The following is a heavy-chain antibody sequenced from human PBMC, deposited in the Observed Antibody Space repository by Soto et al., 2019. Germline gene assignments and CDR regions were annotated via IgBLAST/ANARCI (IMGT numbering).Heavy chain of an antibody. CDR1: GFTVSSNY. CDR2: IYSGGST. V-gene: IGHV3-53*01. J-gene: IGHJ6*02. D-gene: IGHD5-18*01. Sequence: GGSLRLSCAASGFTVSSNYMSWVRQAPGKGLEWVSVIYSGGSTYYPDSVKGRFTISRDNSKNTLYLQMNSLRAEDTAVYYCARDLGWNTAMVTADHYYYYGMDVWGQGTTVTVSS. CDR3: ARDLGWNTAMVTADHYYYYGMDV.